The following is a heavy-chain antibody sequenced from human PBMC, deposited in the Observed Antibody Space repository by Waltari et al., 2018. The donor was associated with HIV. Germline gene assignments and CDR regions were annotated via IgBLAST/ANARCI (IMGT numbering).Heavy chain of an antibody. CDR1: GFTFSSSA. V-gene: IGHV3-48*04. D-gene: IGHD6-6*01. CDR2: ISSSSTTI. CDR3: ARERFGSSYFGY. J-gene: IGHJ4*02. Sequence: EVQLVESGGGLVQPGGSLRPSCAASGFTFSSSALNWVRQAPGKGREWVSYISSSSTTINYADSVKGRFTISRDNAKNLLYLQMSSLRAEDTAVYFCARERFGSSYFGYWGQGTLVTVSS.